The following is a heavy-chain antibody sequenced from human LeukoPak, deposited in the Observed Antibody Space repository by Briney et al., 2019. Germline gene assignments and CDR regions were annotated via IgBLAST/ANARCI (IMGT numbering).Heavy chain of an antibody. CDR2: INHSGSN. Sequence: SETLSLTCAVYGGSFSGYYWSWIRQPPGKGLECIGEINHSGSNNYNPSLKSRVTISVDTSKHQFYLKLSSVTAADTAVYYYASLNDYGDSNWGQGTLVSVSS. D-gene: IGHD4-17*01. V-gene: IGHV4-34*01. J-gene: IGHJ4*02. CDR1: GGSFSGYY. CDR3: ASLNDYGDSN.